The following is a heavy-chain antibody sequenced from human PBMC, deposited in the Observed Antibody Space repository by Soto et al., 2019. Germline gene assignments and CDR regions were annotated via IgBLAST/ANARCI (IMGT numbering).Heavy chain of an antibody. CDR2: ISGYNGNA. V-gene: IGHV1-18*01. CDR1: GYTFSSHG. D-gene: IGHD1-26*01. J-gene: IGHJ5*01. CDR3: AREVSYGWYDC. Sequence: QVQLVQSGAEVRKPGASVKVSCKASGYTFSSHGIIWVRQAPGQGLEWMGWISGYNGNAKYAQRFQGRVTMTTDTSKSTVYMDLRSVGYDDAALYYCAREVSYGWYDCWGQGTLVTVSS.